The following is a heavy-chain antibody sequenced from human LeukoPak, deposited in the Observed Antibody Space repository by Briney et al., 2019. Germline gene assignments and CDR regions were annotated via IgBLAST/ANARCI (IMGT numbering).Heavy chain of an antibody. J-gene: IGHJ4*02. CDR1: GFTFSSYS. CDR2: ISSSSSYI. V-gene: IGHV3-21*01. CDR3: ARGIAAAGFDFDY. D-gene: IGHD6-13*01. Sequence: GGSLRLSCAASGFTFSSYSMNWVRQAPGKGLEWVSSISSSSSYIYYADSVKGRFTISRDNVKNSLYLQMNSLRAEDTAVYYCARGIAAAGFDFDYWGQGTLVTVSS.